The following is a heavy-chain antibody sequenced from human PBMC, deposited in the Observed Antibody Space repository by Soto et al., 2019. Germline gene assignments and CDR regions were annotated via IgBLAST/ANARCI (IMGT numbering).Heavy chain of an antibody. CDR1: VGTFSSYA. Sequence: QLVQSGAEVKTPGSSVKVSCKASVGTFSSYAISWVRQAPGQGLEWMGGIIPLFGTANYAQKFQGRVTITADESTSTAYMELSSLRSDDTAVYYCARRIVVKGMDVWGQGTTVTVSS. CDR3: ARRIVVKGMDV. D-gene: IGHD3-22*01. V-gene: IGHV1-69*01. CDR2: IIPLFGTA. J-gene: IGHJ6*02.